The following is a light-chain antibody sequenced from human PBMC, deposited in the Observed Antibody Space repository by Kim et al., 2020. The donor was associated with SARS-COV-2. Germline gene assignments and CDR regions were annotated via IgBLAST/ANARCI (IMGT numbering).Light chain of an antibody. CDR3: QQYERAPDN. V-gene: IGKV3-20*01. Sequence: EIVLTQSPGTLSLSPGERATLFCRASQSVSSNYLAWFQQKRGQAPRLLIYEASNRAPGIPDMVSGSGSGTDFTLTISRVETEDSAIYYCQQYERAPDNFAQGTRLEI. CDR2: EAS. CDR1: QSVSSNY. J-gene: IGKJ2*01.